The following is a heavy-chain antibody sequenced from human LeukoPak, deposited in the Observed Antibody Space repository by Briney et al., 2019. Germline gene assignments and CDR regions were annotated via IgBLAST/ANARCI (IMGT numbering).Heavy chain of an antibody. V-gene: IGHV4-59*08. J-gene: IGHJ4*02. D-gene: IGHD3-10*01. CDR2: IYYSGST. CDR1: DGSISNFY. CDR3: ARLTPWYGSGTYSYFDS. Sequence: PSETLSLTCTVSDGSISNFYWGWIRQPPGKGLEYIGYIYYSGSTNYNPPLNSRVTISVDTSNSQFSLEVGSETAADTGIYYCARLTPWYGSGTYSYFDSWGQGTLVTVSS.